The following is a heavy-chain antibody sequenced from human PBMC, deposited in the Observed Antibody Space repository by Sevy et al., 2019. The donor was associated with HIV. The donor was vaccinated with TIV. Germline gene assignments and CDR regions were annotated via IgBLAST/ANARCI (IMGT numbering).Heavy chain of an antibody. CDR3: ARLGVYYYDSSGYYTTGHAFDI. J-gene: IGHJ3*02. D-gene: IGHD3-22*01. CDR1: GFSVSNSY. CDR2: IYSGDST. V-gene: IGHV3-53*01. Sequence: GGSLRLSCAASGFSVSNSYMSWVRQAPGKGLQWVSVIYSGDSTYYTDSVKGRFTISRDNSKNTLYLQMNSLRADDTAVYYCARLGVYYYDSSGYYTTGHAFDIWGQGTMVTVSS.